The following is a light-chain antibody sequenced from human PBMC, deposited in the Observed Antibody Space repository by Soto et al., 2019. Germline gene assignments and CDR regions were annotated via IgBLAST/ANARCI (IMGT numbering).Light chain of an antibody. Sequence: DIPMTQTPSSLSASVGDRVTITCQASQDINNCLNWYYQKPGKAPKLLIYDASNLETGVPSRFSGSGSGTHFTLTISSLQPEDTATYYCQQYDNLPLTFGPGTKVDIK. J-gene: IGKJ3*01. CDR3: QQYDNLPLT. CDR2: DAS. CDR1: QDINNC. V-gene: IGKV1-33*01.